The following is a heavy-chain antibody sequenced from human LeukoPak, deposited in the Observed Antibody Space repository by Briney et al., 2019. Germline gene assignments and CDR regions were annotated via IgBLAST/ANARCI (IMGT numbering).Heavy chain of an antibody. Sequence: GESLKISCKGSGYNFTSYWIGWVRQMPGKGLEWMGIIYPGDSDTRYSPSFQGQVTISADKSISTAYLQWSSLKASDTAMYYCASSSVYCSGGSCYWGYWGQGTLVTVSS. J-gene: IGHJ4*02. CDR3: ASSSVYCSGGSCYWGY. CDR1: GYNFTSYW. D-gene: IGHD2-15*01. CDR2: IYPGDSDT. V-gene: IGHV5-51*01.